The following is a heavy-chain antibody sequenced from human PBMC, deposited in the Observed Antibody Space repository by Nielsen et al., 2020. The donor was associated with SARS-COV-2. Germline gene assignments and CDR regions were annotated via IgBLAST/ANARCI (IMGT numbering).Heavy chain of an antibody. J-gene: IGHJ6*03. Sequence: SETLSLTCAVYGGSFSGYYWSWIRQPPGKGLEWIGEINHSGSTNYNPSLKSRVTISVDTSKNQFSLKLSSVTAADTAVYYSARAVLLWFGDGYYYYMDVWGKGTTVTVSS. V-gene: IGHV4-34*01. CDR3: ARAVLLWFGDGYYYYMDV. D-gene: IGHD3-10*01. CDR1: GGSFSGYY. CDR2: INHSGST.